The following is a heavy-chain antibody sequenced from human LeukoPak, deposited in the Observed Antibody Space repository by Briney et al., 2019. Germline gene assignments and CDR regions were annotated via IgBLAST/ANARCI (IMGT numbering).Heavy chain of an antibody. CDR1: GFTVSRNV. CDR2: IYSEERA. J-gene: IGHJ6*03. V-gene: IGHV3-66*02. Sequence: GGSLRLSCVASGFTVSRNVMSGVRQAPGKGLEGVSLIYSEERAFYADSVKGRFTISRNNSKNTLFLQMSSLKPEDTAIYYCARDLAGFQEPRYYYYMDVWGKGTTVTVSS. CDR3: ARDLAGFQEPRYYYYMDV. D-gene: IGHD1-14*01.